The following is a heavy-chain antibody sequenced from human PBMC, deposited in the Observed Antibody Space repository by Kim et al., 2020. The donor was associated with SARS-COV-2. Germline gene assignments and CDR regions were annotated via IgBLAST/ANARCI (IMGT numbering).Heavy chain of an antibody. CDR3: ATTHYYDGSGYYDTFEY. J-gene: IGHJ4*02. D-gene: IGHD3-22*01. V-gene: IGHV5-51*01. CDR2: IYPGDSDT. CDR1: EYSFTNYW. Sequence: GESLKISCKGSEYSFTNYWIGWVRQMPGKGLEWMGIIYPGDSDTRYSPSFQGQVTISADKSINTAYLQWNSLKASDTAIYYCATTHYYDGSGYYDTFEYWGQGTLVTVSS.